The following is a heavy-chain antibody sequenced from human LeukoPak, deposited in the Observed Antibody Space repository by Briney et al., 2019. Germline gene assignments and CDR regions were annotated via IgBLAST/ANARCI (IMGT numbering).Heavy chain of an antibody. CDR2: MSSSGSTI. V-gene: IGHV3-48*03. D-gene: IGHD5-12*01. J-gene: IGHJ4*02. CDR3: ARDWSHGLDY. CDR1: GFTFSNYE. Sequence: GGSLRLSCAASGFTFSNYEMNWVRQAPGKGLEWVSYMSSSGSTIYYADSVEGRFTISRDNAKNSLYLQMNSLRAEDTAVYYCARDWSHGLDYWGQGTLVTVSS.